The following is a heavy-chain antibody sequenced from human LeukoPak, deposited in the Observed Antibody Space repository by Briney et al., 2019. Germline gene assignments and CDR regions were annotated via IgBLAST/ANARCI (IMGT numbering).Heavy chain of an antibody. V-gene: IGHV1-2*06. Sequence: ASVKVSCKASGYTFTGYYMYWVRQAPGQGLEWMGRINPNSGGTNYAQKFQGRVTMTRDTSISTAYMELSRLRSDDTAVYYCARWRLGAYNWFDPWGQGTLVTVSS. D-gene: IGHD3-3*01. CDR1: GYTFTGYY. J-gene: IGHJ5*02. CDR2: INPNSGGT. CDR3: ARWRLGAYNWFDP.